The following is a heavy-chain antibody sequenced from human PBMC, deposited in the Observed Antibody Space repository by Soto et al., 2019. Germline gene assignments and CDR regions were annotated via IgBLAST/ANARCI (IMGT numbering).Heavy chain of an antibody. D-gene: IGHD4-17*01. Sequence: QVQLQESGPGLVKPSETLSLTCTVSGGSISSYYWSWIRQPPGKGLEWIGYIYYSGSTNYNPSLKSRVTISVDTYKNQFSLKLSSVTAADTAVYYCARANTVKRHYGMDVWGQGTTVTVSS. J-gene: IGHJ6*02. CDR2: IYYSGST. CDR1: GGSISSYY. V-gene: IGHV4-59*08. CDR3: ARANTVKRHYGMDV.